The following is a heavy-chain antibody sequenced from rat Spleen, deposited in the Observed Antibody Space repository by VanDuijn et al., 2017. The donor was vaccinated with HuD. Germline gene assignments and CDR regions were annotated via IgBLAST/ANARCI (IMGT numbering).Heavy chain of an antibody. CDR1: GFTFKNYW. D-gene: IGHD3-1*01. V-gene: IGHV5-31*01. CDR2: ISNTGGTT. J-gene: IGHJ2*01. CDR3: APPLPH. Sequence: EVQLVESGGGLVQPGRSLKLSCEASGFTFKNYWMTWIRQAPGKGLEWIASISNTGGTTNYPDSVKGRFTISRDNAKTTLYMQMNSLRSEDTATYYCAPPLPHWGLGVLVTVSS.